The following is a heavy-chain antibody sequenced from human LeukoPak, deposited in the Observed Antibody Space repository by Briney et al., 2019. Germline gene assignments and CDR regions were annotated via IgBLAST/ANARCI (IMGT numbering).Heavy chain of an antibody. J-gene: IGHJ4*02. CDR1: GGSFSGYY. V-gene: IGHV4-34*01. Sequence: SETLSLTCAVYGGSFSGYYWSWIRQPPGKGLEWIGEINHSGSTNYNPSLKSRVTISVDTSKDQFSLKLSSVTAADTDVYYCARNWRFRAALDYWGQGTLVTVSS. CDR3: ARNWRFRAALDY. D-gene: IGHD2-8*02. CDR2: INHSGST.